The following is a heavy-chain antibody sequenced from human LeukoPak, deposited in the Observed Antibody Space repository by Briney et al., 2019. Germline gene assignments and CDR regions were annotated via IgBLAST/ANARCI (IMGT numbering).Heavy chain of an antibody. CDR2: ISSDGTHT. D-gene: IGHD5-12*01. CDR3: ARSSYYGYDKGDG. V-gene: IGHV3-74*01. Sequence: GGSLRLSCAASGSTFRNYWMNWVRQGPGKGLVWVSRISSDGTHTDYADSVKGRFTVSRDNAQNTLYLEINSLRVEDTAVYYCARSSYYGYDKGDGWGQEPTVTVSS. CDR1: GSTFRNYW. J-gene: IGHJ6*01.